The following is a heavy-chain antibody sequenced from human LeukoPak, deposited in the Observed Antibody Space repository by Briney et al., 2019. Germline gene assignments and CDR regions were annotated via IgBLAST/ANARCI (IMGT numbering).Heavy chain of an antibody. D-gene: IGHD3-9*01. CDR2: INHSGST. CDR1: GGSFSGYY. J-gene: IGHJ4*02. CDR3: ARGILTGYSTFDY. V-gene: IGHV4-34*01. Sequence: PSETLSLTCAVYGGSFSGYYWSWIRQPPGKGLEWIGEINHSGSTNYNPSLKSRVTTSVDTSKNQFSLKLSSVTAADTAVYYCARGILTGYSTFDYWGQGTLVTVSS.